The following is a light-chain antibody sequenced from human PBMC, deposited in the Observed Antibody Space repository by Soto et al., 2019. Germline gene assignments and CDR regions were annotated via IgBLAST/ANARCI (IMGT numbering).Light chain of an antibody. Sequence: QSALTQPASVSGSPGQSITISCTGTNSDVGTYELVSWYQQHPGRAPKLMIYEGSKRPSGVSNRFSGSKSGDTASLTISGLQAEDEANYYCCSYAASSALGVFGGGTQLTVL. CDR3: CSYAASSALGV. CDR1: NSDVGTYEL. V-gene: IGLV2-23*01. J-gene: IGLJ3*02. CDR2: EGS.